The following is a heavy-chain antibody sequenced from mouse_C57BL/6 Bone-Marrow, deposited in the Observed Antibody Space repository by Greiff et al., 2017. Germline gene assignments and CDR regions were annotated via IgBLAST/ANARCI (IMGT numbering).Heavy chain of an antibody. CDR3: AGVTTVACWYFGV. CDR2: INPNNGGT. V-gene: IGHV1-26*01. CDR1: GYTFTDYY. J-gene: IGHJ1*03. D-gene: IGHD1-1*01. Sequence: VQLQQSGPELVKPGASVKISCKASGYTFTDYYMNWVKQSHGKSLEWIGDINPNNGGTSYNQKFKGKATLTVDTSSGTAYMELRSLTSEDSADYYSAGVTTVACWYFGVGGRGTAVTVSS.